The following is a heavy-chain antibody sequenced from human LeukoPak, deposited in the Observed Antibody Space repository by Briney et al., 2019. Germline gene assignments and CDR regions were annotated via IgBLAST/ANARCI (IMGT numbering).Heavy chain of an antibody. Sequence: VASVKVSCKASGYTFNSYDINWVRQATGQGLEWMGWMNPNTGNTGYGERFQGRVTMTRDNSISTAYMELNSLTSEDTAVYYCATGVRGSYNYYYGMDVWGQGTTVTVSS. CDR2: MNPNTGNT. V-gene: IGHV1-8*01. D-gene: IGHD3-16*01. CDR3: ATGVRGSYNYYYGMDV. J-gene: IGHJ6*02. CDR1: GYTFNSYD.